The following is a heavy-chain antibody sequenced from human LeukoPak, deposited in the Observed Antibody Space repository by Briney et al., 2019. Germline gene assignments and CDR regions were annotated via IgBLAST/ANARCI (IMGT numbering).Heavy chain of an antibody. D-gene: IGHD3-10*01. CDR1: GYSFTSYW. CDR3: ARQFYGSGSYYNVPFDY. Sequence: GESLKISFKGSGYSFTSYWIGWVRQMPGKGLEWMGIIYPGDSDTRYSPSFQGQVTISADKSISTAYLQWSSLKASDTAMYYCARQFYGSGSYYNVPFDYWGQGTLVTVSS. V-gene: IGHV5-51*01. CDR2: IYPGDSDT. J-gene: IGHJ4*02.